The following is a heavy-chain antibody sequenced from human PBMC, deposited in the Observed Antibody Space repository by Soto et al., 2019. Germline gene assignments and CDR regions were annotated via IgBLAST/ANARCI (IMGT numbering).Heavy chain of an antibody. Sequence: PGGSLRLSCAASGFTFSSYGMHWVRQAPGKGLEWVAVIWYDGSNKYYADSVKGRFTISRDNSKNTLYLQMNSLRAEDTAVYYCARSHYDSSFRDSGTRGAFDIWGQGTMVTVSS. CDR1: GFTFSSYG. J-gene: IGHJ3*02. CDR3: ARSHYDSSFRDSGTRGAFDI. V-gene: IGHV3-33*01. CDR2: IWYDGSNK. D-gene: IGHD3-22*01.